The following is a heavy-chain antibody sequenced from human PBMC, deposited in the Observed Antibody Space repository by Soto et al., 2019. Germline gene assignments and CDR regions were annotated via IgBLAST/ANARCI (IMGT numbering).Heavy chain of an antibody. V-gene: IGHV3-23*01. CDR2: SIGSGGNT. CDR3: AKRLTTVTTVCDC. J-gene: IGHJ4*02. Sequence: EVQLLESGGDLVQPGGSLRLSCAASGLTSSTYAMSWVRQAPGKGLEWVSGSIGSGGNTYYADSVKGRFTISRDNSKNMLYLKMNSLRAEDTAVYYCAKRLTTVTTVCDCWGQGTLVNVS. D-gene: IGHD4-17*01. CDR1: GLTSSTYA.